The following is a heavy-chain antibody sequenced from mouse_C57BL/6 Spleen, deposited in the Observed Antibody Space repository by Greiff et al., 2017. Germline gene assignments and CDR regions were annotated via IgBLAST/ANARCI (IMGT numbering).Heavy chain of an antibody. D-gene: IGHD1-1*01. J-gene: IGHJ2*01. CDR1: GYTFTSYW. CDR2: IYPGSGST. Sequence: QVKLQQPGAELVKPGASVKMSCKASGYTFTSYWITWVKQRPGQGLEWIGDIYPGSGSTNYNEKFKSKATLTVDTSSSTAYMQLSSLTSEDSAVYYCARWDYYGSSYYFDYWGQGTTLTVSS. CDR3: ARWDYYGSSYYFDY. V-gene: IGHV1-55*01.